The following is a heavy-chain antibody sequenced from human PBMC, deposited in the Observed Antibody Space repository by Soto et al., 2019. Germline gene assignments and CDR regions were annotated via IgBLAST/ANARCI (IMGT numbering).Heavy chain of an antibody. V-gene: IGHV4-34*01. J-gene: IGHJ5*02. CDR2: INHSGST. D-gene: IGHD3-9*01. Sequence: QVQLQQWGAGLLKPSETLSLTCAVYGGSFSGYYWSWIRQPPGKGLEWIGEINHSGSTNYNPSLKSRVTISVDTSKNQFSLKLSSVTAADTAVYYCARQHYDILTGYYTENWFDPWGQGTLVTVSS. CDR1: GGSFSGYY. CDR3: ARQHYDILTGYYTENWFDP.